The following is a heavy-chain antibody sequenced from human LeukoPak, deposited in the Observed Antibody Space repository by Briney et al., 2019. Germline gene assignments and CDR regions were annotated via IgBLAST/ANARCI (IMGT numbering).Heavy chain of an antibody. CDR1: GDSISSYY. Sequence: SETLSLTCTVSGDSISSYYWGWIRQPPGKGLEWIGSIYYSGSAYYSPSLKSRVTISIDTSKNQFSLNLNSVTAADTAVYYCTRDRKAARDYWSQGSLVTVSS. D-gene: IGHD6-6*01. V-gene: IGHV4-39*07. CDR2: IYYSGSA. J-gene: IGHJ4*02. CDR3: TRDRKAARDY.